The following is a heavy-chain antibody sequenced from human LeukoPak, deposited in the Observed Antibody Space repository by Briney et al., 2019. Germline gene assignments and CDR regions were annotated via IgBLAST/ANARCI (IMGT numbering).Heavy chain of an antibody. J-gene: IGHJ4*02. V-gene: IGHV3-21*04. CDR2: ISSSSNYI. D-gene: IGHD5-24*01. CDR3: AREGDGYNSYYFDY. CDR1: GFTFSSYT. Sequence: GGSLRLSCGASGFTFSSYTMNWVRQAPGKGLEWVPSISSSSNYIYYADSVKGRFTISRDNAKNSLYLQMNSLRAEDTAVYYCAREGDGYNSYYFDYWGQGTLVTVSS.